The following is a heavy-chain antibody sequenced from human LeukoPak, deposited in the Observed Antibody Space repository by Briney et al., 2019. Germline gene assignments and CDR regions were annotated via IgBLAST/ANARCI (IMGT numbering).Heavy chain of an antibody. V-gene: IGHV4-30-2*01. CDR3: ARGGYCSSTSCYRVNWFDP. J-gene: IGHJ5*02. CDR2: IYHSGST. Sequence: SETLSLTCTVSGGSISSGGYYWSWIRQPPGKGLEWMGYIYHSGSTYYNPSLKSRVTISVDRSKNQFSLKLSSVTAADPAVYYCARGGYCSSTSCYRVNWFDPWGQGTLVTVSS. D-gene: IGHD2-2*02. CDR1: GGSISSGGYY.